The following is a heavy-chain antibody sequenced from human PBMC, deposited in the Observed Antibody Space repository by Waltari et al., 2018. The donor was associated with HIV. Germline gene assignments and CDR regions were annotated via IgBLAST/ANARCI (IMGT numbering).Heavy chain of an antibody. J-gene: IGHJ4*02. CDR2: ISSSGSTI. CDR1: GFPFRPSE. Sequence: EVQVVESWGGLVQPGGSLRLSIAASGFPFRPSEMNWVRQAPGKGLEWVSYISSSGSTIYYADSVKGRFTISRDNAKNSLYLQMNSLRAEDTAVYFCARDGSSYYGLDYWGRGTLVTVSS. V-gene: IGHV3-48*03. CDR3: ARDGSSYYGLDY. D-gene: IGHD1-26*01.